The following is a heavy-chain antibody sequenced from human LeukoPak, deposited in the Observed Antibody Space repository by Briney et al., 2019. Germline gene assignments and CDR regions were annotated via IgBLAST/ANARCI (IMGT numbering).Heavy chain of an antibody. V-gene: IGHV3-23*01. CDR1: GFTFSSYA. J-gene: IGHJ6*02. Sequence: GGSLRLSCAASGFTFSSYAMSWVRQAPGKGLEWVSAISGSGGSTYYADSVKGRFTISRDNSKNTLYLQMNSLRAEDTAVYYCASSSWYGLYGMDVWGQGTTVTVSS. D-gene: IGHD6-13*01. CDR3: ASSSWYGLYGMDV. CDR2: ISGSGGST.